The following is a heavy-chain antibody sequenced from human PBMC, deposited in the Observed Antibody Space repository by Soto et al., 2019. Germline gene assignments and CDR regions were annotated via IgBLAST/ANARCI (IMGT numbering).Heavy chain of an antibody. CDR2: ISYDGSNK. Sequence: PGGSLRLSCATSGFTFSSYGMHWVRQAPGKGLEWVAVISYDGSNKYYADSVKGRFTISRDNSKNTLFLQMNSLRAEDAASYYCAKERLEEVGTFFEFWGHGILVTVSS. V-gene: IGHV3-30*18. D-gene: IGHD6-13*01. CDR1: GFTFSSYG. CDR3: AKERLEEVGTFFEF. J-gene: IGHJ4*01.